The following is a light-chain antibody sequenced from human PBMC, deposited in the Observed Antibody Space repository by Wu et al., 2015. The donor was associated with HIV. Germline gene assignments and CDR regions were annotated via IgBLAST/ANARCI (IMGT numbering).Light chain of an antibody. Sequence: DTVLTQSPASLSLSPGERVTLSCRASQNVNNYLAWYQQKPGQAPRLLIYDASNRAKGIPTRFTGSGSGTDFSLTISSLEPEDFTIYYCQQRRTWPLTFGQGTRLEIK. V-gene: IGKV3-11*01. CDR3: QQRRTWPLT. CDR2: DAS. J-gene: IGKJ5*01. CDR1: QNVNNY.